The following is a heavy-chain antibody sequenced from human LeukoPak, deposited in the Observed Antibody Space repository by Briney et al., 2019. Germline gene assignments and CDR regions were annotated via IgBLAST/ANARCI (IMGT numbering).Heavy chain of an antibody. Sequence: SETLSLTCTVSGGSISGYYWSWVRQPQGKGLEWIGCIYYSGSTNYNPSLKSRVTISVDTSKNQFSLKLSSVTAADTAVYFCARHLIAVAGPFDYWGQGTLVTVSS. CDR2: IYYSGST. D-gene: IGHD6-19*01. J-gene: IGHJ4*02. CDR1: GGSISGYY. V-gene: IGHV4-59*08. CDR3: ARHLIAVAGPFDY.